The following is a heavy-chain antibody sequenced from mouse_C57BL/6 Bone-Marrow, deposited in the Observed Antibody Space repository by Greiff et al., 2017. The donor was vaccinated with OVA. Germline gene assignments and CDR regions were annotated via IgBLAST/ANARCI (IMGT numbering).Heavy chain of an antibody. D-gene: IGHD5-1*01. V-gene: IGHV5-17*01. CDR1: GFTFSDYG. CDR2: ISSGSSTL. J-gene: IGHJ2*01. CDR3: ARQSNCDY. Sequence: EVMLVESGGGLVKPGGSLKLSCAASGFTFSDYGMHWVRQAPEKGLEWVAYISSGSSTLYYADTVKGRFTISRDKAKNTLFLQMTSLRSEDTAMYYCARQSNCDYWGQGTTLTVSS.